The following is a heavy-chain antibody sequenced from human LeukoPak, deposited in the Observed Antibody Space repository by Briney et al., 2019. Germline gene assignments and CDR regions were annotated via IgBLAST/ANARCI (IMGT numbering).Heavy chain of an antibody. Sequence: PGGSLRLSCAASGFTFSSYAMSWVRQAPGKGLEWVSAISGSGGSTYYADSVEGRFTISRDNSKNTLYLQMNSLRAEDTAVYYCAKVDTVTTGAFDIWGQGTMVTVSS. J-gene: IGHJ3*02. CDR1: GFTFSSYA. V-gene: IGHV3-23*01. CDR3: AKVDTVTTGAFDI. D-gene: IGHD4-17*01. CDR2: ISGSGGST.